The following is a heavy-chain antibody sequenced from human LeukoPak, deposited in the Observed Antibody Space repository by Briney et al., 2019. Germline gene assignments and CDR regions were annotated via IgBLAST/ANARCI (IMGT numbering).Heavy chain of an antibody. V-gene: IGHV3-64*01. CDR3: ARGAQLTDY. CDR1: GFTFYTYG. Sequence: GGSLRLSCAASGFTFYTYGIHWVRQAPGKGLEYVSGVGPDGGTTYYTNSVKGRFTISRDNSKYMLYLQMDSLTADDMAVYYCARGAQLTDYWGQGTLVTVSS. D-gene: IGHD6-13*01. CDR2: VGPDGGTT. J-gene: IGHJ4*02.